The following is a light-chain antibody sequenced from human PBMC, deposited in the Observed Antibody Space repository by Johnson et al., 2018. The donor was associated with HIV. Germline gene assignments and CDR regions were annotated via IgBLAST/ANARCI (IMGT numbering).Light chain of an antibody. J-gene: IGLJ1*01. CDR1: NSNIGNNY. CDR2: EST. V-gene: IGLV1-51*02. CDR3: GTWDSRLNVYL. Sequence: QSVLTQPPSVSAAPVQKVTISCSGSNSNIGNNYVSWYQQLPGTAPKLLIYESTNRPSGIPDRFSGSKSGTSATLGISGLQTGDEADYYCGTWDSRLNVYLFGPGTKVTVL.